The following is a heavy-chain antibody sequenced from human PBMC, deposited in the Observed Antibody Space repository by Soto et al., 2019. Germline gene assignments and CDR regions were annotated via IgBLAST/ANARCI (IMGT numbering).Heavy chain of an antibody. V-gene: IGHV3-23*01. Sequence: PGGSLRLSCAASGFSVSNNHMTWVRQAPGKGLEWVSAVSGSGGSTYYADSVKGRFTISRDNSKNTLYLQMNSLRAEDTAVYYCARRGPGTYFDYWGQGTLVTVSS. CDR2: VSGSGGST. D-gene: IGHD6-13*01. CDR3: ARRGPGTYFDY. CDR1: GFSVSNNH. J-gene: IGHJ4*02.